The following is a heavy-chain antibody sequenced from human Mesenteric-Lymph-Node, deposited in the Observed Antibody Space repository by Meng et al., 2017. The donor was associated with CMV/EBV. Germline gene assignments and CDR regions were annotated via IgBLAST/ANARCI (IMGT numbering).Heavy chain of an antibody. CDR3: ARESNFCSSPNCRGTVYRWLDP. CDR1: GFTFKTYN. V-gene: IGHV3-21*01. D-gene: IGHD3-16*02. J-gene: IGHJ5*02. CDR2: ISISGNNK. Sequence: GGSLRLSCGASGFTFKTYNMHWVRQAPGKGPEWVSSISISGNNKYYAASVNGRFTISRDNAKNSLYLQMNSLRVEDTAVYYCARESNFCSSPNCRGTVYRWLDPWGQGTLVTVSS.